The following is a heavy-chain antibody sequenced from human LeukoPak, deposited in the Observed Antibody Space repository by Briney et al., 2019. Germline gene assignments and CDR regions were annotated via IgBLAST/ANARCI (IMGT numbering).Heavy chain of an antibody. CDR1: GGSFSGYY. D-gene: IGHD3-10*01. CDR2: MNHSGRT. J-gene: IGHJ2*01. Sequence: PSETLSLTCAVYGGSFSGYYWSWIRQPPGKGLEWIGEMNHSGRTNYNPSLKSRVTISVDTSKNQFSLKLSSVTAADTAVYFCARLGITMVRGVMTNYWYFDLWGRGTLVTVSS. CDR3: ARLGITMVRGVMTNYWYFDL. V-gene: IGHV4-34*01.